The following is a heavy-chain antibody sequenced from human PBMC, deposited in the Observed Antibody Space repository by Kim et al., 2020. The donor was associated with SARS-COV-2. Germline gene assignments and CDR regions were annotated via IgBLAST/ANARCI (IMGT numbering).Heavy chain of an antibody. CDR2: IKQDGSEK. V-gene: IGHV3-7*01. J-gene: IGHJ6*02. Sequence: GGSLRLSCAASGFTFSTYWMTWVRQAPGKGLEWVANIKQDGSEKYYVDSVKGRFTISRDNAKNSLYLQMNSLIAEDTAVNYCARDTRYYYGMDVWGQGTTVTVSS. CDR3: ARDTRYYYGMDV. CDR1: GFTFSTYW.